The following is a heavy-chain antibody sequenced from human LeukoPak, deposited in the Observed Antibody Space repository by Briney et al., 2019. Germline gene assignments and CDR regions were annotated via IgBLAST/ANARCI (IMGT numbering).Heavy chain of an antibody. V-gene: IGHV3-48*01. CDR2: ISSSSTI. D-gene: IGHD1-1*01. J-gene: IGHJ4*02. CDR3: ARGAGNGPNDY. CDR1: GFTFSSYG. Sequence: GGSLRLSCAASGFTFSSYGMHWVRQAPGKGLEWVSYISSSSTIYYADSVKGRFTISRDNAKNSLYLQMNSLRAEDTAVYYCARGAGNGPNDYWGQGTLVTVSS.